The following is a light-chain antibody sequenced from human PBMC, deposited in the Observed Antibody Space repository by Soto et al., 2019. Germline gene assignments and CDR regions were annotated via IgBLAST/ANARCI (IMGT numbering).Light chain of an antibody. CDR1: QSISTY. V-gene: IGKV1-39*01. CDR3: QQSYNTPPDT. J-gene: IGKJ2*01. Sequence: DIQMTQSPSSLSASVGDRVTITCRASQSISTYLNWYQQKPGKAPKLLIYAASSLHSGVPSRFSCSGSATDFDLTISGLKPEDVATYYCQQSYNTPPDTFGQGTKLEIK. CDR2: AAS.